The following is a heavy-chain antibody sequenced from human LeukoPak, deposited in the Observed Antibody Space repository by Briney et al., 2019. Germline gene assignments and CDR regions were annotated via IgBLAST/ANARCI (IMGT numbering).Heavy chain of an antibody. D-gene: IGHD6-6*01. CDR2: IYYSGST. Sequence: SQTLSLTCTVSGGSISSAGYYWSWIRQHPGKGLEWIGYIYYSGSTYYNPSLMSRVTISVDTSKKQFPLKLSSVTAADTAVYYCARDSKGLYSSSSSDYYMDVWGKRTTVTVSS. V-gene: IGHV4-31*03. J-gene: IGHJ6*03. CDR1: GGSISSAGYY. CDR3: ARDSKGLYSSSSSDYYMDV.